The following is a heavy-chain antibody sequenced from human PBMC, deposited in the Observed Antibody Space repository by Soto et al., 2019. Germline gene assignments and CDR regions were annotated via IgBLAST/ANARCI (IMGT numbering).Heavy chain of an antibody. Sequence: QVQLVESGGGVVQPGRSLRLSCAASGFTFSSYGMHWVRQAPGKGLEWVAVIWYDGSNKYYADSVKGRFTISRDNSKNTLYLQMNSLRAEDTAVYYWGREGVATILGEAWPPPFDYWGQGTLVTVSS. D-gene: IGHD5-12*01. V-gene: IGHV3-33*01. CDR2: IWYDGSNK. J-gene: IGHJ4*02. CDR1: GFTFSSYG. CDR3: GREGVATILGEAWPPPFDY.